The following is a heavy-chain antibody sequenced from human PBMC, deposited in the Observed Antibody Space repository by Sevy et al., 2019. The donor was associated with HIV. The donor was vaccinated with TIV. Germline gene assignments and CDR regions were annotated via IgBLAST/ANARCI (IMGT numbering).Heavy chain of an antibody. CDR3: ARDQHDYAGNVRTGWFDP. CDR2: IIYDGSKK. D-gene: IGHD4-17*01. V-gene: IGHV3-30-3*01. Sequence: GGSLRLSCAASGFTFSSYAMHWVRQAPGKWLEWVADIIYDGSKKYYADSVKGRFTISRDNSKNTLYLQMNSLRAEDTAVYYCARDQHDYAGNVRTGWFDPWGQGTLVTVSS. CDR1: GFTFSSYA. J-gene: IGHJ5*02.